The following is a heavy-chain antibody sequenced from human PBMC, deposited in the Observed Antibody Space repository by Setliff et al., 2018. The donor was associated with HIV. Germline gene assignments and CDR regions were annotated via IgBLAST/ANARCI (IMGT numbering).Heavy chain of an antibody. Sequence: PSETLSLTCDVSSYSISSGYYWGWIRQPPGKGLEWIGSIYHSGSTCYNPSLKSRVTISVDRSKNQFSLKLRSVTAADMAVYYCARDQRLPGVQPPYWYFDLWGRGTQVTVSS. J-gene: IGHJ2*01. D-gene: IGHD6-25*01. CDR2: IYHSGST. CDR3: ARDQRLPGVQPPYWYFDL. CDR1: SYSISSGYY. V-gene: IGHV4-38-2*02.